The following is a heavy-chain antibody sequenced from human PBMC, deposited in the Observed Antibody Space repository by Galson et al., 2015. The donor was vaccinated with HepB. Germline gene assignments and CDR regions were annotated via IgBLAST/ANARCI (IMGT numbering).Heavy chain of an antibody. D-gene: IGHD2-21*02. J-gene: IGHJ4*02. CDR1: GFTFSSYA. CDR3: ARGPHDFLDY. Sequence: SLRLSCAASGFTFSSYAMSWVRQAPGKGLEWVSSITGNSGRIDYADSVKGRFTISRDNSKNTLYLQMNSLRVEDTAVYYCARGPHDFLDYWGQGTLITVSS. V-gene: IGHV3-23*01. CDR2: ITGNSGRI.